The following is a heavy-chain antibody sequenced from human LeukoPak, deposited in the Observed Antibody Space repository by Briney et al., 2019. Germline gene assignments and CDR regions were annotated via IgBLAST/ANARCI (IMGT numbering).Heavy chain of an antibody. J-gene: IGHJ5*02. CDR3: AREYSTSRWSRFAP. CDR1: GYSFTVYY. Sequence: ASVTVSCKASGYSFTVYYMHWVRQAPGQGLEWMGWINPDSGGANYAQKFQGRVTMTRDTSIATAYMELSRLTSDDTAVYYCAREYSTSRWSRFAPWGQGTLVTVSS. D-gene: IGHD1-26*01. V-gene: IGHV1-2*02. CDR2: INPDSGGA.